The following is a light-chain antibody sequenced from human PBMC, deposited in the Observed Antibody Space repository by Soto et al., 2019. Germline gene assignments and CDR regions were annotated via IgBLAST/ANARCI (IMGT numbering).Light chain of an antibody. J-gene: IGKJ1*01. Sequence: DIQMTQSPSTLSASVGDRVTITCRASQSISSWLAWYQQKPGKAPKLLIYDASSVESGVPSRFSGSGSGTEFTLTISSLQPDDFATYYCQQYNSWTFGQGTKVEIK. CDR3: QQYNSWT. V-gene: IGKV1-5*01. CDR1: QSISSW. CDR2: DAS.